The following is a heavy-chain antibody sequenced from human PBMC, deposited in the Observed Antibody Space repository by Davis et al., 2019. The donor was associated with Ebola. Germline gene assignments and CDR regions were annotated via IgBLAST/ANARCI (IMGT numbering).Heavy chain of an antibody. CDR2: ISSSSSYI. CDR3: ARDESGYDALGYYYYGMDV. CDR1: GFTFSSYS. D-gene: IGHD5-12*01. J-gene: IGHJ6*02. V-gene: IGHV3-21*01. Sequence: GESLKISCAASGFTFSSYSMNWVRQAPGKGLEWVSSISSSSSYIYYADSVKGRFTISRDNAKNSLYLQMNSLRAEDTAVYHCARDESGYDALGYYYYGMDVWGQGTTVTVSS.